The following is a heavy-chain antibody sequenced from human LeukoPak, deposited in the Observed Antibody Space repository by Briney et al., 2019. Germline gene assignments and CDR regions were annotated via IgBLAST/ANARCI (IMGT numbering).Heavy chain of an antibody. CDR1: GGSISSYY. V-gene: IGHV4-59*08. CDR2: IYYSGST. CDR3: ARQFYGDRSFDY. D-gene: IGHD4-17*01. J-gene: IGHJ4*02. Sequence: PSETLSLTCTVSGGSISSYYWSWIRQPPGKGLEWIGYIYYSGSTNYNPSLKSRVTISVDTSKNQFSLKLSSVTAADTAVYYCARQFYGDRSFDYWGQGTLVTVSS.